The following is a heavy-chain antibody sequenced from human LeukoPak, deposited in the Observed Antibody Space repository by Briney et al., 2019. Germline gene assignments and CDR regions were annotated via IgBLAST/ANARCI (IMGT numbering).Heavy chain of an antibody. CDR2: INPNSGGT. Sequence: ASVKVSCKASGYTFTGYYMHWVRQAPGQGLEWMGWINPNSGGTNYAQKFQGRVTMTRDTSISTAYMEPSRLRSDDTAVYYCARDIDYDILTGYYNVRWFDPWGQGTLVTVSS. CDR1: GYTFTGYY. D-gene: IGHD3-9*01. V-gene: IGHV1-2*02. J-gene: IGHJ5*02. CDR3: ARDIDYDILTGYYNVRWFDP.